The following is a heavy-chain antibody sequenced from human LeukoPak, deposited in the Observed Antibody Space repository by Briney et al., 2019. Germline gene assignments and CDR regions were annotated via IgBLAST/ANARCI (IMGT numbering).Heavy chain of an antibody. J-gene: IGHJ6*02. V-gene: IGHV4-39*02. CDR3: ARDWATPGVATGPDYYYGMDV. D-gene: IGHD3-3*01. CDR2: IYYSGST. Sequence: PSETLSLTCTVSGGSISSSSYYWGWIRQPPGKGLEWIGSIYYSGSTYYNPSLKSRVTISVDTSKNQFSLKLSSVTAADTAVYYCARDWATPGVATGPDYYYGMDVWGQGTTVTVSS. CDR1: GGSISSSSYY.